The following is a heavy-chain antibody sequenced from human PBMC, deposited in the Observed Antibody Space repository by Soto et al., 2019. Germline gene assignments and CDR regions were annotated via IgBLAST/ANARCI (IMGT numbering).Heavy chain of an antibody. CDR3: ARAVCRTCGMDV. V-gene: IGHV1-69*01. D-gene: IGHD1-7*01. J-gene: IGHJ6*02. CDR2: IILIFGTE. CDR1: GGTFSSYA. Sequence: QVQLVQSGAEVKKPGSSVKVSCEASGGTFSSYAISWVRQAPGQGLEWMGGIILIFGTENYAKNVQGRVTITADESTSTAYMELSSLRAEDTAVYYCARAVCRTCGMDVWGQGTTVTVSS.